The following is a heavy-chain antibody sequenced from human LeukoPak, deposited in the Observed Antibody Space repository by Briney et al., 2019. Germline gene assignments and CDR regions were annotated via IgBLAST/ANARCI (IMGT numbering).Heavy chain of an antibody. V-gene: IGHV5-10-1*01. CDR2: IDPSDSYT. CDR3: ARETTVTTVRDY. CDR1: GYSFTSYW. J-gene: IGHJ4*02. D-gene: IGHD4-17*01. Sequence: GESLKISCKGSGYSFTSYWIGWVRQMPGKGLEWMGRIDPSDSYTIYSPSFQGHVTISADKSISTAYVQWSSLKASDTAMYYCARETTVTTVRDYWGQGTLVTVSS.